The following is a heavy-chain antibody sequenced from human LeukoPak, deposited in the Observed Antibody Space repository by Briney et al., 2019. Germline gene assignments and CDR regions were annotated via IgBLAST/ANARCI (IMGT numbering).Heavy chain of an antibody. Sequence: ASVTVSCKASGYTFTIYAMHWVRQAPGQRLEWMGWINAGNGNTKYSQKFQGRVTITRDTSASTAYMELSSLRSEDTAVYYCARPIVGAADDAFDIWGQGTMVTVSS. J-gene: IGHJ3*02. CDR1: GYTFTIYA. D-gene: IGHD1-26*01. CDR3: ARPIVGAADDAFDI. CDR2: INAGNGNT. V-gene: IGHV1-3*01.